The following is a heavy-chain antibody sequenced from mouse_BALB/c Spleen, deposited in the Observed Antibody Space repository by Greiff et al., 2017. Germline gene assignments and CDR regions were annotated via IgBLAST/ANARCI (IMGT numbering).Heavy chain of an antibody. CDR1: GYTFTSYW. V-gene: IGHV1-7*01. J-gene: IGHJ2*01. Sequence: VKLVESGAELAKPGASVKMSCKASGYTFTSYWMHWVKQRPGQGLEWIGYINPSTGYTEYNQKFKDKATLTADKSSSTAYMQLSSLTSEDSAVYYCARGGYLDYWGQGTTLTVSS. D-gene: IGHD1-1*02. CDR2: INPSTGYT. CDR3: ARGGYLDY.